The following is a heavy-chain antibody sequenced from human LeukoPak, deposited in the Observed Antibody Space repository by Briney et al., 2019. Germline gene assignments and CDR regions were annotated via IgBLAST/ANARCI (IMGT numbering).Heavy chain of an antibody. J-gene: IGHJ4*02. Sequence: SETLSLTCAVYGGSFSGYYWSWIRQPPGKGLEWIGEINHSGSTNYNPSLKSRVTISVDTSKNQFPLKLSSVTAADTAVYYCARGEGSTDYWGQGTLVTVSS. CDR3: ARGEGSTDY. CDR1: GGSFSGYY. V-gene: IGHV4-34*01. CDR2: INHSGST.